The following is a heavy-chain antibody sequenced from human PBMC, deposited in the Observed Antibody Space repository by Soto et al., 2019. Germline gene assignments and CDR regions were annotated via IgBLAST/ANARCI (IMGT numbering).Heavy chain of an antibody. CDR2: IIPILGIA. Sequence: SVKVSCKASGGTFSSYTISWVRQAPGQGLEWMGRIIPILGIANYAQKFQGRVTITADKSTSTANMELSSLRSEDTAVYYCAIAVGDSCPDYWGQGTLVTVSS. J-gene: IGHJ4*02. CDR3: AIAVGDSCPDY. CDR1: GGTFSSYT. V-gene: IGHV1-69*02. D-gene: IGHD2-21*01.